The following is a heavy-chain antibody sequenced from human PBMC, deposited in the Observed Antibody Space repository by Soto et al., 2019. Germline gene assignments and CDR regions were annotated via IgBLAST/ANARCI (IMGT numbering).Heavy chain of an antibody. CDR3: ARETSYSSSSYYYYMDV. D-gene: IGHD6-13*01. CDR2: IYYSGST. Sequence: SETLSLTCSVSGGTISSSYWSWIRQPPGKGLEWIGYIYYSGSTNYNPSLKSRVTISVDTSKNQFSLRLSPVIAADTAVYYCARETSYSSSSYYYYMDVWGKGTTVTAP. J-gene: IGHJ6*03. CDR1: GGTISSSY. V-gene: IGHV4-59*01.